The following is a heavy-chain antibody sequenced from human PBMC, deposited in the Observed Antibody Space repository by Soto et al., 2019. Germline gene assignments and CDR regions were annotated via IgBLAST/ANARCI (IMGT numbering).Heavy chain of an antibody. Sequence: SETLSITCTVSGGSISSSSYYWGWIRQPPGKGLEWIGSIYYSGSTYYNPSLKSRVTISVDTSKNQFSLKLSSVTAADTAVYYCARRAYDILTGYYMHAFDIWGQGTMVTVSS. CDR2: IYYSGST. J-gene: IGHJ3*02. CDR3: ARRAYDILTGYYMHAFDI. V-gene: IGHV4-39*01. D-gene: IGHD3-9*01. CDR1: GGSISSSSYY.